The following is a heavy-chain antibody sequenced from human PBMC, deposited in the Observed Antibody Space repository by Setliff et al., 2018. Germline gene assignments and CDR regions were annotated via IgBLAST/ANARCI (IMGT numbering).Heavy chain of an antibody. Sequence: GGSLSLSCAASGFTFSNYWMTWVRQAPGKGLEWAANIKQDGGEKYYLDSVKGRFSISRDNAKKSLYLQLNSLRAEDTAVYYCARGYFYDTSGYSAEGYWGQGTLVTVSS. V-gene: IGHV3-7*01. J-gene: IGHJ4*02. CDR3: ARGYFYDTSGYSAEGY. CDR2: IKQDGGEK. CDR1: GFTFSNYW. D-gene: IGHD3-22*01.